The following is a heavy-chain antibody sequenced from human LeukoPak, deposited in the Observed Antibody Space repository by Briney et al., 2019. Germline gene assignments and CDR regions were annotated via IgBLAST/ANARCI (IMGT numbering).Heavy chain of an antibody. Sequence: ASVKVSCKASGYXFTSYYMHWVRQAPGQGLEWMGIINPSGGSTSYAQKFQGRVTMTRDTSTSTVYMELSSLRSEDTAVYYCARDYDSSGPGTDGDGYWGQGTLVTVSS. CDR3: ARDYDSSGPGTDGDGY. CDR1: GYXFTSYY. V-gene: IGHV1-46*01. CDR2: INPSGGST. D-gene: IGHD3-22*01. J-gene: IGHJ4*02.